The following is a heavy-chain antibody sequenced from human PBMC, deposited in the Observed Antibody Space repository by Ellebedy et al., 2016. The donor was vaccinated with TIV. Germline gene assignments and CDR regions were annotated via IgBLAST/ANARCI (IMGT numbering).Heavy chain of an antibody. J-gene: IGHJ5*02. Sequence: GESLKISXAASGFTFSSYAMSWVRQAPGKGLEWVSAISGSGGSTYYADSVKGRFTISRDNSKNTVSLHMNSLRAEDTAVYYCAKDAIAVAATSKSMYWFDPWGRGTLVTVSS. CDR1: GFTFSSYA. D-gene: IGHD6-19*01. V-gene: IGHV3-23*01. CDR2: ISGSGGST. CDR3: AKDAIAVAATSKSMYWFDP.